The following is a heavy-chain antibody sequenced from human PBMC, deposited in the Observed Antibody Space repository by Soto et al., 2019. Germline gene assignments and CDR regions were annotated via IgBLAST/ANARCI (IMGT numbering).Heavy chain of an antibody. J-gene: IGHJ5*02. V-gene: IGHV4-31*03. Sequence: QVQLQESGPGLVRPSQTLSLTCTVSGGSLNSGGYFWSWIRQVPGKGLEWIGYVYSGDIAYYNPSLQSRVTISLDTPKKQFSLTLTSVTAADTAIYFCAREVMTSVTRGWFDPWGQGTLVTVSS. CDR1: GGSLNSGGYF. CDR3: AREVMTSVTRGWFDP. CDR2: VYSGDIA. D-gene: IGHD4-17*01.